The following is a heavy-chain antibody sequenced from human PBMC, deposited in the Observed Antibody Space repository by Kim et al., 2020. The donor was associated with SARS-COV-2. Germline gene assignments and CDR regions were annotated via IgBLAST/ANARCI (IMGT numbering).Heavy chain of an antibody. CDR2: IYHSGST. V-gene: IGHV4-4*02. Sequence: SETLSLTRAVSGGSISSSNWWSWVRQPPGKGLEWIGEIYHSGSTNYNPSLKSRVTISVDKSKNRFSLKLSSVTAADTAVYYCASVARDGYFDYWGQGTLVTVSS. J-gene: IGHJ4*02. CDR1: GGSISSSNW. D-gene: IGHD5-12*01. CDR3: ASVARDGYFDY.